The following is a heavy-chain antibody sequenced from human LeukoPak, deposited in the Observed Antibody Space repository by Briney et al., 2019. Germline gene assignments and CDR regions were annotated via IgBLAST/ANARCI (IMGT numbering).Heavy chain of an antibody. CDR2: IYTSGST. V-gene: IGHV4-4*07. D-gene: IGHD1-26*01. Sequence: SETLSLTCTVSGGSISSYYWGWIRQPAGKGLEWIGRIYTSGSTNYNPSLKSRVTMLADTSKNQFSLKLSSVTAADTAVYYCARDRGSYGLDYWGQGTLVTVSS. CDR3: ARDRGSYGLDY. CDR1: GGSISSYY. J-gene: IGHJ4*02.